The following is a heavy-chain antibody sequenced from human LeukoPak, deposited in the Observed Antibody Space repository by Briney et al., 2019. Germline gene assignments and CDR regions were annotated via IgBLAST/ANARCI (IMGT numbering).Heavy chain of an antibody. Sequence: ASVKVSCKASGYTFTSYGISWVRQAPGQGLEWMGWISAYNGNTNYAQKLQGRVTMTTDTSTSTAYMELRSLRSDDTAVYYCARAVIAAAGLEYFQHWGQGTLVTVSS. J-gene: IGHJ1*01. V-gene: IGHV1-18*01. CDR1: GYTFTSYG. D-gene: IGHD6-13*01. CDR2: ISAYNGNT. CDR3: ARAVIAAAGLEYFQH.